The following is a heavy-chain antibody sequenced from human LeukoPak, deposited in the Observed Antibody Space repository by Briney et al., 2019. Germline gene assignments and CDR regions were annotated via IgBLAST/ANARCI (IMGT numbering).Heavy chain of an antibody. CDR3: AKDGGGWYYFDY. CDR1: GFTFSSYA. Sequence: GGSLRLSCAASGFTFSSYAMSWVRQAPGKGLEWVSAISGSGGSTYYADSVKGRFTISRDNSKNTLYLQVNSLRAEDTAVYYCAKDGGGWYYFDYWGQGTLVTVSS. V-gene: IGHV3-23*01. CDR2: ISGSGGST. D-gene: IGHD6-19*01. J-gene: IGHJ4*02.